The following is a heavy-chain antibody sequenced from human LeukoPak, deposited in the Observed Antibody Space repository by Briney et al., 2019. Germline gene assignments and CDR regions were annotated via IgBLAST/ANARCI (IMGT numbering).Heavy chain of an antibody. V-gene: IGHV4-34*01. Sequence: SETLSLTCAVYGGSFSGYYWSWIRQPPGKGLEWIGEINHSGSTNYNPSLKSRVTMSVDTSKKQFSLNLRSVTAADTAVYYCARNYFGSGFFDSWGQGILVTVSS. CDR1: GGSFSGYY. D-gene: IGHD3-10*01. J-gene: IGHJ4*02. CDR3: ARNYFGSGFFDS. CDR2: INHSGST.